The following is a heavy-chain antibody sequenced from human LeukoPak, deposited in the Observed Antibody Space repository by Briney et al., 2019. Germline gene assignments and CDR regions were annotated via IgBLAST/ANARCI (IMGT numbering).Heavy chain of an antibody. CDR3: ARQLYRDYGDYVGYYFDY. CDR2: IYYSGGT. Sequence: PSETLSLTCTVSGGSISSYYWSWIRQPPGKGLEWIGYIYYSGGTSYNSSLKSRVTISVDTSKNQFSLKLSSVTAADTAVYYCARQLYRDYGDYVGYYFDYWGQGTLVTVSS. V-gene: IGHV4-59*01. D-gene: IGHD4-17*01. CDR1: GGSISSYY. J-gene: IGHJ4*02.